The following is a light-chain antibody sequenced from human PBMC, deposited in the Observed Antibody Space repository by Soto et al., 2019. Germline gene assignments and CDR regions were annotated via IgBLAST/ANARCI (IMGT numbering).Light chain of an antibody. V-gene: IGLV2-11*01. J-gene: IGLJ3*02. CDR1: NHDVGAYRY. CDR3: CSYAGSYVWV. Sequence: QSALTQPRSVSESPGQSVTISCTGTNHDVGAYRYVSWYQQRPGKPPKLVIYDVSERPSGVPDRFSGSKSGNTASLTISGLQADDEAAYYCCSYAGSYVWVFGGGTKLTVL. CDR2: DVS.